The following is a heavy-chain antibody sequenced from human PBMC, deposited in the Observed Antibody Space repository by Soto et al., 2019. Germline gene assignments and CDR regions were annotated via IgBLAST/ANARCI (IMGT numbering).Heavy chain of an antibody. CDR1: GGTFSSYT. D-gene: IGHD1-20*01. Sequence: QVQLVQSGAEVKKPGSSVKVSCKASGGTFSSYTISWVRQAPGQGLEWMGRIIPILGIANYAQKFQGRVTITADKSTSTAYMELRSLRSEDTAVYYCARGPWGGYNWNDDMDVWGQGSTVTVSS. J-gene: IGHJ6*02. CDR2: IIPILGIA. CDR3: ARGPWGGYNWNDDMDV. V-gene: IGHV1-69*02.